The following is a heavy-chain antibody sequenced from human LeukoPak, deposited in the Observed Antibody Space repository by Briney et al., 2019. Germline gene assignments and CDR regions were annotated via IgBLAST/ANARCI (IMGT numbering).Heavy chain of an antibody. Sequence: GASVKVSCKASGYTFTSNDINWVRQATGQGLEWMGWMNPNSGNAGFAHKFQGRGTITRTTSISTAYMELSSLRSEDTAVYFCARKARVGAFDIWGQGTMVTVSS. CDR3: ARKARVGAFDI. CDR2: MNPNSGNA. J-gene: IGHJ3*02. D-gene: IGHD1-26*01. CDR1: GYTFTSND. V-gene: IGHV1-8*03.